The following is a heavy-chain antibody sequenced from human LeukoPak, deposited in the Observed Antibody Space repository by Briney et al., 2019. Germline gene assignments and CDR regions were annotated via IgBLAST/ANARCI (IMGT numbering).Heavy chain of an antibody. Sequence: ASVWVSCKASGYTFDDEYIHWVRQAPGLGLEWMGWINPKNGDTKYAQKFQGRVTMTRDTSISTAYMELRRLKSDGSAVYYCARRVQKLVATSWFDPWGQGTLVTVSS. CDR3: ARRVQKLVATSWFDP. CDR1: GYTFDDEY. J-gene: IGHJ5*02. D-gene: IGHD5-12*01. CDR2: INPKNGDT. V-gene: IGHV1-2*02.